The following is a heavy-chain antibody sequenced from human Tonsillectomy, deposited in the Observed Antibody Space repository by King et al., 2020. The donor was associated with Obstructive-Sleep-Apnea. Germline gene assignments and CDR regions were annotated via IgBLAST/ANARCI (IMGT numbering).Heavy chain of an antibody. J-gene: IGHJ4*02. Sequence: VQLQQWGAGLLKPSETLSLTCGVYGASFSGSYWSWIRQPPGKGLEWIGEINHSGSTNYNPSLKSRVTISVDTSKNQFSLRLSSVTAADTAVYYCARYDYGDLQLDSWGQGTLVTVSS. V-gene: IGHV4-34*01. D-gene: IGHD4-17*01. CDR3: ARYDYGDLQLDS. CDR1: GASFSGSY. CDR2: INHSGST.